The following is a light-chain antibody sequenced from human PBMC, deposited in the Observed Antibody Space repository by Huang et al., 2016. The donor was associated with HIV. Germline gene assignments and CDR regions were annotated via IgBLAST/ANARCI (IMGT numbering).Light chain of an antibody. CDR1: QSVLYSSNNNNY. J-gene: IGKJ4*01. CDR3: QQYYSTPPT. V-gene: IGKV4-1*01. CDR2: WAS. Sequence: DIVMTQSPDSLAVSLGERAPINCKSSQSVLYSSNNNNYLAWYQQKPGQPPKLLIYWASTRESGVPDRFSGSGSGTDFTLTISSLQAEDVAVYYCQQYYSTPPTFGGGTKVEIK.